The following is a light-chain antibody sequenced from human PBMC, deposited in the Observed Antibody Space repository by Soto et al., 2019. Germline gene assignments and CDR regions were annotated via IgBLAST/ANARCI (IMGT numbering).Light chain of an antibody. CDR1: ESVRSN. CDR3: QQYYDWPTIT. J-gene: IGKJ5*01. Sequence: EIVMTQSPATLSVPPGDRATLSCRASESVRSNLAWYQQKPGQAPRLLIHGASIRAADIPDRFSGSGSGTEFTLTISTLQSEDFAFYYCQQYYDWPTITFGEGTRLE. V-gene: IGKV3-15*01. CDR2: GAS.